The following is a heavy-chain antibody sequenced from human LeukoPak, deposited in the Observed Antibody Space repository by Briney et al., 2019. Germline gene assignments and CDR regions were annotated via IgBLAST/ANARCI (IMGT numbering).Heavy chain of an antibody. CDR2: INHSGST. Sequence: MASETLSLTCAVYGGSFSGYYWSWIRQPPGKGLEWIGEINHSGSTNYNPSLKSRVTISVDTSKNRFSLKLSSVTAADTAVYYCARGYPALLWFGESPYYMDVWGKGTTVTVSS. D-gene: IGHD3-10*01. J-gene: IGHJ6*03. CDR1: GGSFSGYY. V-gene: IGHV4-34*01. CDR3: ARGYPALLWFGESPYYMDV.